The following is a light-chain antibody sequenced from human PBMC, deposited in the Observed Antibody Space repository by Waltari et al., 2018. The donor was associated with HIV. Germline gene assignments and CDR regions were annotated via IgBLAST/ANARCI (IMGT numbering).Light chain of an antibody. CDR1: QSVLYSSNNKNY. J-gene: IGKJ1*01. CDR2: WAS. CDR3: QQYYSSLWT. Sequence: DIVMTQSPDSLAVSLGERATINCKSSQSVLYSSNNKNYLAWYQQKPGQPPKLLICWASNRDSGVPDRFSRSGSVTDFTLTISSLQAEDVAVYYCQQYYSSLWTFGQGTKVAIK. V-gene: IGKV4-1*01.